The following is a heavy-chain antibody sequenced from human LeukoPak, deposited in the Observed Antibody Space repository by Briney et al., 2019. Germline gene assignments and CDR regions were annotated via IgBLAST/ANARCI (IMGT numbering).Heavy chain of an antibody. CDR2: INHSGST. Sequence: SETLSLTCAVYGGSFSGYYWSWIRQPPGKGLEWIGEINHSGSTNYNPSLKSRVTISVDTSKKHFSLKLSSVTAADTAVYYCARDDDYYYGMDVWGQGTTVTVSS. CDR3: ARDDDYYYGMDV. V-gene: IGHV4-34*01. D-gene: IGHD3-16*01. J-gene: IGHJ6*02. CDR1: GGSFSGYY.